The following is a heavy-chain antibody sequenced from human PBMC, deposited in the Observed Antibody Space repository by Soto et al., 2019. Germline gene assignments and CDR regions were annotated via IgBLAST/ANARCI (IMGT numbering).Heavy chain of an antibody. J-gene: IGHJ4*02. Sequence: GGSLRLSCAASGFPFSSYEMNWVRQAPGKGLEWVAYISSGGGNIYYAESVKGRFTISRDNAKNSVDLQMNSLRAEDTAVYYCARDRWLRYSGYDWHFDYWGQGTLVTVSS. CDR3: ARDRWLRYSGYDWHFDY. CDR2: ISSGGGNI. CDR1: GFPFSSYE. D-gene: IGHD5-12*01. V-gene: IGHV3-48*03.